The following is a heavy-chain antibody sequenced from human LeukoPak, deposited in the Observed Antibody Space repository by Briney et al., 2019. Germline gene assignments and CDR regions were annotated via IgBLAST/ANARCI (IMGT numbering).Heavy chain of an antibody. CDR1: GGSFSGYY. D-gene: IGHD6-19*01. Sequence: SETLSPTCAVYGGSFSGYYWSWIRQPPGKGLEWIGEINHSGSTNYNPSLKSRVTISVDTSKNQFSLKLSSVTAADTAVYYCARGLGYSSGWLGNWGQGTLVTVSS. CDR3: ARGLGYSSGWLGN. J-gene: IGHJ4*02. V-gene: IGHV4-34*01. CDR2: INHSGST.